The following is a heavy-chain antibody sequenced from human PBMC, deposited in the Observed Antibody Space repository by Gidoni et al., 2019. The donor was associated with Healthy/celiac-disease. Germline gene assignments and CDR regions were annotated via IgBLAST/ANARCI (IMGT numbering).Heavy chain of an antibody. J-gene: IGHJ5*02. D-gene: IGHD2-2*01. CDR1: GYTLTELS. CDR2: FDPEDGET. Sequence: QVQLVQSGAEVKKPGASVKVSCKVSGYTLTELSMHWVRQAPGKGLEWMGGFDPEDGETSYAQKFQGRVTMTEDTSTDTAYMELSSLRSEDTAVYYCATVVSAPEYCSSTSCPPPPNWFDPWGQGTLVTVSS. CDR3: ATVVSAPEYCSSTSCPPPPNWFDP. V-gene: IGHV1-24*01.